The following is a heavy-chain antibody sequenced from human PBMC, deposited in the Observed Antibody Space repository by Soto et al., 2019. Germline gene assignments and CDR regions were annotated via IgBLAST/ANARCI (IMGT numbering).Heavy chain of an antibody. Sequence: GGSLTLSCAASGFTFSSYAMHWVRQAPGKGLEWVAVISYDGSSKYYADSVNGRFTISRDNSKNTLYLQMNSLRAEDTAVYYCARGPLGGGDCFDYWGQGTLVTVSS. CDR1: GFTFSSYA. CDR3: ARGPLGGGDCFDY. J-gene: IGHJ4*02. V-gene: IGHV3-30-3*01. D-gene: IGHD2-21*01. CDR2: ISYDGSSK.